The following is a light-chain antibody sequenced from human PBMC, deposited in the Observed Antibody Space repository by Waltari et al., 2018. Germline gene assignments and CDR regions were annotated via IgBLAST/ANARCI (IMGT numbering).Light chain of an antibody. CDR2: DAS. V-gene: IGKV3-20*01. CDR3: QHYGGSPLVK. Sequence: EIVLTQSPGTLSLSPGARAALSCSASQSISKNHLARYQPKPGQTPKLPLYDASLRAAGIPGRFRGSGSGTDFTRTSSRREPEDVAVYDCQHYGGSPLVKFGPGTKVHVK. CDR1: QSISKNH. J-gene: IGKJ3*01.